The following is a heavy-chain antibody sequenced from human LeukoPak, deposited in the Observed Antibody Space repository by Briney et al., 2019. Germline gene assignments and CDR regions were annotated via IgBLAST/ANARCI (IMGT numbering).Heavy chain of an antibody. CDR3: ARGRYCSGGNCLHDY. J-gene: IGHJ4*02. V-gene: IGHV3-48*04. CDR1: GFTFSSYS. D-gene: IGHD2-15*01. CDR2: ISSSSSTI. Sequence: GGSLRLSCAASGFTFSSYSMNWVRQAPGKGLEWVSSISSSSSTIYYTDSVKGRFTISRDNAKNSLYLQMNSLRAEDTAVYYCARGRYCSGGNCLHDYWGQGTLVTVSS.